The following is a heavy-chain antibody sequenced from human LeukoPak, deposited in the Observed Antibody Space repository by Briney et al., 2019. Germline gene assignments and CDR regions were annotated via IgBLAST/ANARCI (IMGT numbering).Heavy chain of an antibody. CDR1: GGSISSSSYY. J-gene: IGHJ6*02. CDR3: ARHWEYYYGSGSYPYYYYYYGMDV. CDR2: IYYSGST. V-gene: IGHV4-39*01. Sequence: SETLSLTCTVSGGSISSSSYYWGWIRQPPGKGLEWIGSIYYSGSTYYNPSLKSRVTISVDTSKNQFSLKLSSVTAADTAVYYCARHWEYYYGSGSYPYYYYYYGMDVWGQGTTVTVSS. D-gene: IGHD3-10*01.